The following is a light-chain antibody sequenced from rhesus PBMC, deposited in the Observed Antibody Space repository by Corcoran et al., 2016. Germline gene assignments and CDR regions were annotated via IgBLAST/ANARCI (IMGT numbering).Light chain of an antibody. V-gene: IGKV1-22*01. CDR3: PHYYITPPG. J-gene: IGKJ2*01. CDR1: QGITKD. Sequence: DIQMTQSPSSLSASVGDRVTITCRASQGITKDLAWYQQKPGETPKLLIDEASGLQSGIPSRCSGSGSRTDFTLTIRILQSEDFSTYYCPHYYITPPGFGQATKVGIQ. CDR2: EAS.